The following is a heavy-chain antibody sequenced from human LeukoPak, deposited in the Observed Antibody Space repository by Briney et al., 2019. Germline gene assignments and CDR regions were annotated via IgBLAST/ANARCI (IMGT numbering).Heavy chain of an antibody. CDR3: ARPAYTAAYDL. J-gene: IGHJ3*01. CDR2: MKWDGSEK. CDR1: GFTFSNYA. Sequence: GGSLRLSCAASGFTFSNYAMSWVRQAPGKGLEWVANMKWDGSEKHYVDSVKGRFTISRDNAKSSLYLQMNGLRAEDTAVYYCARPAYTAAYDLWGQGTLVTVSS. D-gene: IGHD3-16*01. V-gene: IGHV3-7*01.